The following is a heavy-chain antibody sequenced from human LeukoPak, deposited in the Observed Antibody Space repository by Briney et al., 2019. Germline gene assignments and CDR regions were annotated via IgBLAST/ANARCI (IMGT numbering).Heavy chain of an antibody. CDR2: ISGSGGST. D-gene: IGHD3-22*01. CDR1: GFTFSSYA. J-gene: IGHJ4*02. V-gene: IGHV3-23*01. Sequence: GGSLRLSCAASGFTFSSYAMSWVRQAPGKGLEWVSAISGSGGSTYYADSVKGRFTISRDNSKNTLYLQMNSLRAEDTAVYYCAKAYYYDISGYPNDYWGQGTLVTVSS. CDR3: AKAYYYDISGYPNDY.